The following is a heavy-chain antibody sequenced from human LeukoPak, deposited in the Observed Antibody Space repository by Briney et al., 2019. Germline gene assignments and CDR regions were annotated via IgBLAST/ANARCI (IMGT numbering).Heavy chain of an antibody. CDR3: ARGVRVRGVISYYYYYMDV. J-gene: IGHJ6*03. D-gene: IGHD3-10*01. CDR2: MNPNSGNT. Sequence: GASVKVSCKASGYTFTGYYMHWVRQAPGQGLEWMGWMNPNSGNTGYAQKFQGRVTMTRNTSISTAYMELSSLRSEDTAVYYCARGVRVRGVISYYYYYMDVWGKGTTVTISS. V-gene: IGHV1-8*02. CDR1: GYTFTGYY.